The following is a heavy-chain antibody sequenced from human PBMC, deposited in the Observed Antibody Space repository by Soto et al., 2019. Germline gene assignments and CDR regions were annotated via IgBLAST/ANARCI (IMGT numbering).Heavy chain of an antibody. V-gene: IGHV5-51*01. CDR2: IYPGDSDI. J-gene: IGHJ4*02. CDR1: GYSFTSSW. D-gene: IGHD6-6*01. Sequence: EVQLVQSGAEVKKPGESLKISCKGSGYSFTSSWIGWVRQMPGKGLEWMGIIYPGDSDIRYSPSFQGQGTISADKSISTAYLQWSSLKDSDTAMYYCARANEYSSSSHVKYWGQGTLVTVSS. CDR3: ARANEYSSSSHVKY.